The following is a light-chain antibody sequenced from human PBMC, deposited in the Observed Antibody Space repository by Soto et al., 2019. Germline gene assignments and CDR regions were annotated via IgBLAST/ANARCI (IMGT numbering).Light chain of an antibody. Sequence: DLQMTQSPSSLSASVGDRVTITCRASQTIGNFLNWYQQKPGKAPNLLISAASTLQSGVPSRFSGGGSGSDFTLTISSLQPEDFSTYYCQQSFSTPRTFGQGTKVEIK. CDR3: QQSFSTPRT. V-gene: IGKV1-39*01. CDR2: AAS. CDR1: QTIGNF. J-gene: IGKJ1*01.